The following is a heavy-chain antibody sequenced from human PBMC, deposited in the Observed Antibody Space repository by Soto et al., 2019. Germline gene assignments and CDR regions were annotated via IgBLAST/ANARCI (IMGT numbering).Heavy chain of an antibody. V-gene: IGHV3-23*01. CDR3: AKQRSGYVSGSDTFYFDF. CDR1: GFTFSTYA. D-gene: IGHD3-10*01. J-gene: IGHJ4*02. Sequence: EVQLLVSGGGLVQPGGSLRLSCSTSGFTFSTYAMNWVRQAPGKGLEWVSALSGSGGTTYYADSVRGRFTISRDNSKNTLFLQMSSLRAEDTALYYCAKQRSGYVSGSDTFYFDFWGQGTLVIVSS. CDR2: LSGSGGTT.